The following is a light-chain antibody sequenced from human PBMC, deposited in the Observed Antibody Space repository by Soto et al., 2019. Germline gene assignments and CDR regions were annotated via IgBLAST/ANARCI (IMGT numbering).Light chain of an antibody. J-gene: IGKJ1*01. Sequence: EIVLTQSPGTLSLSPGERATLSCRASQSVSSSYLAWYQQKPGQAPRLLIYAASSRSTGIPDRFGGSGSGTDFTLTISRLVDEDFAVYYCQQYGSSPTWTFGQATKVEI. V-gene: IGKV3-20*01. CDR3: QQYGSSPTWT. CDR2: AAS. CDR1: QSVSSSY.